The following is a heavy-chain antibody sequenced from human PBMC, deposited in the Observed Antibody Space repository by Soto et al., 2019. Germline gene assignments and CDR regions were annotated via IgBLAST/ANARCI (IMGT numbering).Heavy chain of an antibody. D-gene: IGHD3-9*01. Sequence: GGSLRLSCTASGFNFRDFAMNWVRQVPGKGLEWISFLSSPSNTIYYADSVRGRFTISRDNGKNELYLQMNNLKDEDSGVYYCARSRGFDRNWLDSWGQGTLVTSPQ. CDR1: GFNFRDFA. V-gene: IGHV3-48*02. J-gene: IGHJ5*01. CDR3: ARSRGFDRNWLDS. CDR2: LSSPSNTI.